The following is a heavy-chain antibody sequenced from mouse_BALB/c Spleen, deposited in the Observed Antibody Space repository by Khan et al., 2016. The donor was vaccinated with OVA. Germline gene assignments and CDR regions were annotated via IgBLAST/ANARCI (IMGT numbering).Heavy chain of an antibody. D-gene: IGHD1-1*01. CDR1: GYSFTGYF. V-gene: IGHV1-20*02. Sequence: VQLKQSGPELVKPGALVKISCKASGYSFTGYFMNWVMQSHGKSLEWIGRINPHIGETFYNQKFKGKATLTVDESSSTAHMELRSLASEDSAVYYCARIYGSDFDYWGQGTTLTVSS. CDR2: INPHIGET. CDR3: ARIYGSDFDY. J-gene: IGHJ2*01.